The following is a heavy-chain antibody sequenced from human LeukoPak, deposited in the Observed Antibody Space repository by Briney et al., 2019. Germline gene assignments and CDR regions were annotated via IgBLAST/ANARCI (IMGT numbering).Heavy chain of an antibody. CDR3: VRAGYQLLWKGYYCYYMDV. CDR2: ISAYIGNT. V-gene: IGHV1-18*01. D-gene: IGHD2-2*01. Sequence: GASVKVSCKPSGYTFTGYGISWGRQAPGQGLEWMWWISAYIGNTNYAQKLKGRVTITTDTSTSTAYMELRRLRSHDTAVYYCVRAGYQLLWKGYYCYYMDVWGKGTTVTVSS. CDR1: GYTFTGYG. J-gene: IGHJ6*03.